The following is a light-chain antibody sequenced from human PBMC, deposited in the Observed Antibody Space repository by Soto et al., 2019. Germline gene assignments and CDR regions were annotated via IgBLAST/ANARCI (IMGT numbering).Light chain of an antibody. J-gene: IGLJ2*01. CDR1: SSDVGGYDY. CDR2: EVS. CDR3: ISYAGSNNVV. V-gene: IGLV2-8*01. Sequence: QSVLTQPPSASGSPGQSVAISCTGTSSDVGGYDYVSWYQQHPGKVPKLMIYEVSKRPSGVPDRFSGSKSGNTASLTVSGLQVEDEADYYCISYAGSNNVVFGGGTKLTVL.